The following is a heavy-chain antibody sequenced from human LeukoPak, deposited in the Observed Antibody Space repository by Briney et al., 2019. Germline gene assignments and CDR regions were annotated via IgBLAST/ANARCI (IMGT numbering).Heavy chain of an antibody. J-gene: IGHJ4*02. Sequence: KPSQTLSLTCTVSGGSISSGSYYWSWIRQPAGKGLEWIGRIYTSGSTNYNPSLKSRVTISVDTSKNQFSLKLSSVTAADTAVYYCARSANNDYDFWSGYPGFDYWGQGTLVTVSS. V-gene: IGHV4-61*02. CDR3: ARSANNDYDFWSGYPGFDY. CDR2: IYTSGST. D-gene: IGHD3-3*01. CDR1: GGSISSGSYY.